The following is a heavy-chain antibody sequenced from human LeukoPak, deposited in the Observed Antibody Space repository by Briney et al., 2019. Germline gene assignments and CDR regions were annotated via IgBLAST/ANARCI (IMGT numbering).Heavy chain of an antibody. J-gene: IGHJ5*02. Sequence: VASVKVSCKASGYTFSNYGLSWVRQAPGQGLEWMGYISPYNDKTNYARKVQGRVTMTTDTSTNTAYMGLRSLTSDDTAVYYCARVPYYEFWSGYINWFDPWGQGTLVTVSS. V-gene: IGHV1-18*01. CDR3: ARVPYYEFWSGYINWFDP. CDR1: GYTFSNYG. CDR2: ISPYNDKT. D-gene: IGHD3-3*01.